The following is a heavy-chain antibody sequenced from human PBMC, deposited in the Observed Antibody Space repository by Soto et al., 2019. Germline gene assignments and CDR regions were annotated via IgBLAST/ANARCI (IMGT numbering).Heavy chain of an antibody. CDR2: TIPILGTA. Sequence: VKVSCKASGGTFSSFAINWVRQAPGQGSEWMGGTIPILGTANYAQKFQGRVTIIADETTNTASLELTSLRSEDTAVYYCARGNALDIWGQGTTVTVSS. CDR3: ARGNALDI. J-gene: IGHJ6*02. V-gene: IGHV1-69*01. CDR1: GGTFSSFA.